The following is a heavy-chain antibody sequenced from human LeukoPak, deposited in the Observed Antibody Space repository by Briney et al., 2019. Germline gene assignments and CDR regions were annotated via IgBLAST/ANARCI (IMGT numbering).Heavy chain of an antibody. V-gene: IGHV3-15*01. D-gene: IGHD1-14*01. J-gene: IGHJ4*02. CDR1: GFTFSNAW. CDR2: IKRKSDGGTT. Sequence: GGSLRLSCAASGFTFSNAWMSWVRQAPGKGLEWVGRIKRKSDGGTTDYAAPVKGRFTISRDDSKNTLYLQMDSLKSEDTAVYYCTTELDVRPNHYWGQGTLVTVSS. CDR3: TTELDVRPNHY.